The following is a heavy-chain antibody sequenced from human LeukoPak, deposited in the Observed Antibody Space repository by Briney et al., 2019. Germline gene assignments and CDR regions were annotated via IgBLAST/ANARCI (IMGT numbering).Heavy chain of an antibody. CDR3: ARIPSDASFDI. CDR2: INPNSGGT. V-gene: IGHV1-2*02. Sequence: ASVKVSCKASGYTFAGYYMHWVRQAPGQGLEWMGWINPNSGGTNYAQRFQGRVTMTRDTSISTAYMELSRLRSDDTAVYYCARIPSDASFDIWGQGTMVTVSS. J-gene: IGHJ3*02. CDR1: GYTFAGYY. D-gene: IGHD2-21*02.